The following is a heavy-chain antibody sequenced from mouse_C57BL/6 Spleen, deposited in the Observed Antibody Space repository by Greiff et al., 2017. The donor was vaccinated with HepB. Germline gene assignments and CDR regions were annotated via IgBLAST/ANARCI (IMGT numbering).Heavy chain of an antibody. D-gene: IGHD2-3*01. CDR2: IYPGDGDT. Sequence: QVQLQQSGAELVKPGASVKISCKASGYAFSSYWMNWVKQRPGKGLEWIGQIYPGDGDTNYNGKFKGKATLTADKSSSTAYMQLSSLTSEDAAVYFCESWNDGYRWFAYWGQGTLVTVSA. CDR3: ESWNDGYRWFAY. V-gene: IGHV1-80*01. CDR1: GYAFSSYW. J-gene: IGHJ3*01.